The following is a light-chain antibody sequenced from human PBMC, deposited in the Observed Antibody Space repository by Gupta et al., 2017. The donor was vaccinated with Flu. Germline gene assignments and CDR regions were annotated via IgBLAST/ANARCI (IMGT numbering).Light chain of an antibody. CDR3: CSYAGSNTTYVV. J-gene: IGLJ2*01. V-gene: IGLV2-11*01. CDR1: SSDVGGYNY. Sequence: QSALTQPRSVSGSPGQSVTTSCTGTSSDVGGYNYVSWYQQHPGKAPKLMIYDVSKRPSGGPDRFSGSNSGNTASLTISGLQAEEEADYYCCSYAGSNTTYVVFGGGTKLTVL. CDR2: DVS.